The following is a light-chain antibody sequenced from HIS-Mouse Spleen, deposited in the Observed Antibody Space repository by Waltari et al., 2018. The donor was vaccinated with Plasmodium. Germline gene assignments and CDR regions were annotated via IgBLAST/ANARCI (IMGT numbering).Light chain of an antibody. CDR2: KAS. J-gene: IGKJ2*01. Sequence: DIQMTPSPSTLSASVGDRVTITCRASQSISSWLAWYQQKPGKAPKLLIYKASSLESGVPSRFSGSGSGTEFTLTISNLQPDDFATYYCQQYNSYSYTFGQGTKLEIK. V-gene: IGKV1-5*03. CDR1: QSISSW. CDR3: QQYNSYSYT.